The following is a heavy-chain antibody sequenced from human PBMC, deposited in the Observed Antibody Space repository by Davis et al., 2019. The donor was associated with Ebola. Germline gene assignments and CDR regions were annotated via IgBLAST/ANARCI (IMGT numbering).Heavy chain of an antibody. D-gene: IGHD3-22*01. CDR2: IYYSGST. V-gene: IGHV4-61*01. J-gene: IGHJ4*02. Sequence: SETLSLTCTVSGGSVSSGSYYWSWIRQPPGKGLEWIGHIYYSGSTHYNPSLKSQVTITVDTSKNQFPLKLSSVTAADTAVYYCVRGGTYYYDSSGYYILNYFDYWGQGTLVTVSS. CDR1: GGSVSSGSYY. CDR3: VRGGTYYYDSSGYYILNYFDY.